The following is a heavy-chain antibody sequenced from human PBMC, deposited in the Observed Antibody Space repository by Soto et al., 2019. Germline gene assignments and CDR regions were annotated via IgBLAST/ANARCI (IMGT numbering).Heavy chain of an antibody. D-gene: IGHD3-9*01. CDR1: GFTFSSYG. Sequence: QVQLVESGGGVVQPGRSLRLFCAASGFTFSSYGMHWVRQAPGKGLEWVAVIWYDGSNKYYADSVKGRFTISRDNSKNTLYLQMNSLRAEDTAVYYCARAGGYDILTGLDYWGQGTLVTVSS. V-gene: IGHV3-33*01. J-gene: IGHJ4*02. CDR3: ARAGGYDILTGLDY. CDR2: IWYDGSNK.